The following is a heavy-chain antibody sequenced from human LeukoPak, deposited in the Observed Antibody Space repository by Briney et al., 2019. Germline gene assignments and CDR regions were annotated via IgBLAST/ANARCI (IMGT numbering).Heavy chain of an antibody. J-gene: IGHJ6*02. V-gene: IGHV3-21*01. D-gene: IGHD4-11*01. Sequence: GGSLRLSCAASGFTFSGYTLNWVRQAPGKGLEWVSSISSGSSYIYYADSVKGRFIISRDNAKNSLYLQMKSLRAEDTAVYYCARERGGTTATTDYYNYGMDVWGQGTTVTVSS. CDR2: ISSGSSYI. CDR3: ARERGGTTATTDYYNYGMDV. CDR1: GFTFSGYT.